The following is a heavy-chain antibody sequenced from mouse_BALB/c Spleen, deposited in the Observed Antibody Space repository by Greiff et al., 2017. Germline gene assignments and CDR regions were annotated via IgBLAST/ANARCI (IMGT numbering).Heavy chain of an antibody. V-gene: IGHV3-2*02. D-gene: IGHD2-10*02. CDR3: ARQYGNYEAWFAY. J-gene: IGHJ3*01. CDR2: ISYSGST. CDR1: GYSITSDYA. Sequence: EVQLVESGPGLVKPSQSLSLTCTVTGYSITSDYAWNWIRQFPGNKLEWMGYISYSGSTSYNPSLKSRISITRDTSKNQFFLQLNSVTTEDTATYYCARQYGNYEAWFAYWGQGTLVTVSA.